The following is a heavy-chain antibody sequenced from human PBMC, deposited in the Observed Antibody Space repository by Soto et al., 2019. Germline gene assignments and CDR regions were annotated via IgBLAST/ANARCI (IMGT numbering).Heavy chain of an antibody. CDR1: GGSISSSNW. V-gene: IGHV4-4*02. CDR3: ARSSRADNWFDP. D-gene: IGHD3-10*01. Sequence: ASETLSLTCAVSGGSISSSNWWSWVRQPPGKGLEWIGEIYHSGSTNYNPSLKSRVTISVDKSKNQFSLKLSSVTAADTAVYYCARSSRADNWFDPWGQGTLVTVSS. J-gene: IGHJ5*02. CDR2: IYHSGST.